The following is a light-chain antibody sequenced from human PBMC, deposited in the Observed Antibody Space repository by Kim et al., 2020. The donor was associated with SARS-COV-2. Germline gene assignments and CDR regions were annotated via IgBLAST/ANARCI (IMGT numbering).Light chain of an antibody. CDR1: SSNIGSTF. Sequence: QSVLTQPPSASGTPGQRVTISCSGSSSNIGSTFVYWYQHLPGTAPKLLIYRNNQRPSGVPDRFSSSKSGTSASLAISGLRSEDEADYYCASWDDSLSGVLFGGGTQLTVL. V-gene: IGLV1-47*01. CDR2: RNN. J-gene: IGLJ2*01. CDR3: ASWDDSLSGVL.